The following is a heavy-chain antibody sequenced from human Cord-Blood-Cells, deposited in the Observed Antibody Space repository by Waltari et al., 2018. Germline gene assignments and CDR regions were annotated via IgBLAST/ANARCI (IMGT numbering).Heavy chain of an antibody. D-gene: IGHD6-6*01. J-gene: IGHJ4*02. Sequence: EVQLVESGGGLVKPGGSLRLSCAASGLTFSRYSLNWVRQAPGKGLELVSSISSSSSYIYYADSVKGRFTISRDNAKNSLYPQMNSLRAEDTAVYYCARLSIAARWGYFDYWGQGTLVTVSS. CDR3: ARLSIAARWGYFDY. CDR2: ISSSSSYI. V-gene: IGHV3-21*01. CDR1: GLTFSRYS.